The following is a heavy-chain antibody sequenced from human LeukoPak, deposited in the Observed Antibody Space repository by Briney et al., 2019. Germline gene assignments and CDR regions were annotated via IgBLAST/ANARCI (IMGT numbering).Heavy chain of an antibody. Sequence: GGSLRLSCEASGFSFSTYNMNWVRQAPGKGLEWVANIKQDGSEKYYVDSVKGRFTISRDNAKNSLYLQMNSLRAEDTAVYYCASGDWFDPWGQGTLVTVSS. V-gene: IGHV3-7*01. CDR3: ASGDWFDP. J-gene: IGHJ5*02. D-gene: IGHD3-10*01. CDR2: IKQDGSEK. CDR1: GFSFSTYN.